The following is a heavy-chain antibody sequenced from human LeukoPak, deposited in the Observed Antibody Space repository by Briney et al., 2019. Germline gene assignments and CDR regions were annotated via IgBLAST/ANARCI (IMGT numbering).Heavy chain of an antibody. CDR2: INTDGSST. CDR3: ARANYDFWSGYRMFDP. Sequence: GGSLRLSCAASGFTFSSYWMHWVRQAPGKGLVWVSRINTDGSSTSYADSVKGRFTISRDNAKNTLYLQMNSLRAEDTAVYYCARANYDFWSGYRMFDPWGQGTLVTVSS. V-gene: IGHV3-74*01. CDR1: GFTFSSYW. D-gene: IGHD3-3*01. J-gene: IGHJ5*02.